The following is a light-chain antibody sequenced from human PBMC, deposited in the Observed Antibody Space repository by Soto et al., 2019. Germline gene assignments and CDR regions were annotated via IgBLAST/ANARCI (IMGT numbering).Light chain of an antibody. V-gene: IGKV3D-11*01. J-gene: IGKJ4*01. CDR2: DAS. Sequence: EIVLTQSPATLSLSPGERATLSCRASQGVSSYLAWYQQKPGQAPRLLIYDASNRATGIPARFSGSGPGTVFTLTISSLEPEDFAVYYCQQRSTLTFGGGTKVEIK. CDR1: QGVSSY. CDR3: QQRSTLT.